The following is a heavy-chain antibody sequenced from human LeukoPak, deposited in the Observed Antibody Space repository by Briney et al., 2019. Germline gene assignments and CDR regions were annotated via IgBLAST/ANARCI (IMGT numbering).Heavy chain of an antibody. CDR3: ARVGTAMLYYYMDV. D-gene: IGHD5-18*01. V-gene: IGHV4-59*01. Sequence: SETLSLTCTVSGGSISSYYWSWIRQPPGKGLEWIGYIYYSGNTNYNPSLKSRVTMSVDTSKNQFSLRLNSVTAADTAVYYCARVGTAMLYYYMDVWGKGTTVTVSS. CDR2: IYYSGNT. CDR1: GGSISSYY. J-gene: IGHJ6*03.